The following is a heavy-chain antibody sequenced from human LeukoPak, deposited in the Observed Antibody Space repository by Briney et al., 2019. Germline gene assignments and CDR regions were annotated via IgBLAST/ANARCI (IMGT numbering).Heavy chain of an antibody. CDR2: IIPIFGIA. J-gene: IGHJ3*02. Sequence: SVKVSCKASGGTFSSYAISWVRQAPGQGLEWMGRIIPIFGIANYAQKFQGRVTITANKSTSTAYMELSGLRSEDTAVYYCARALYYYDSSGYYYGAFDIWGQGTMVTVSS. V-gene: IGHV1-69*04. CDR1: GGTFSSYA. D-gene: IGHD3-22*01. CDR3: ARALYYYDSSGYYYGAFDI.